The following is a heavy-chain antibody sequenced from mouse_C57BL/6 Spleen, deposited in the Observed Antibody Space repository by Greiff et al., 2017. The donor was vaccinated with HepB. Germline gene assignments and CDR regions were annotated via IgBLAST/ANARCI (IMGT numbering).Heavy chain of an antibody. CDR2: ISSGSSTI. CDR1: GFTFSDYG. CDR3: ARTVVAHYAMDY. D-gene: IGHD1-1*01. J-gene: IGHJ4*01. V-gene: IGHV5-17*01. Sequence: EVKLQESGGGLVKPGGSLKLSCAASGFTFSDYGMHWVRQAPEKGLEWVAYISSGSSTIYYADTVKGRFTISRDNAKNTLFLQMTSLRSEDTAMYYCARTVVAHYAMDYWGQGTSVTVSS.